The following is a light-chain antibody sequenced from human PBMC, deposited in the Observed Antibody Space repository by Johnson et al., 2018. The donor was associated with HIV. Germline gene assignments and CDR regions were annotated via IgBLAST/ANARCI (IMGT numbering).Light chain of an antibody. CDR1: SSDMGNYA. CDR3: GIWDASLSPLYV. J-gene: IGLJ1*01. Sequence: QSVLTQPPSVSAAPGQKVTISCSGSSSDMGNYAVSWYQQLPATAPKLLIYEDNKRPSGIPDRFSGSKSGATATLGITALQPGDEADDYCGIWDASLSPLYVFGTGTKVTVL. CDR2: EDN. V-gene: IGLV1-51*02.